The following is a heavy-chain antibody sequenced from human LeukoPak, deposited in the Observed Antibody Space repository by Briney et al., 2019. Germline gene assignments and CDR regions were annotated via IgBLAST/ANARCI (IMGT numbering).Heavy chain of an antibody. D-gene: IGHD3-22*01. V-gene: IGHV4-34*01. CDR1: GGSFSDYY. J-gene: IGHJ4*02. CDR3: ARELSYYYDSSGYRFDY. Sequence: SETLSLTCAVYGGSFSDYYWSWIRQPPGKGLEWIGEINHSGSTNYNASLKSRVTISVDTSKNQFSLKLSSVTAADTAVYYCARELSYYYDSSGYRFDYWGQGTLVTVS. CDR2: INHSGST.